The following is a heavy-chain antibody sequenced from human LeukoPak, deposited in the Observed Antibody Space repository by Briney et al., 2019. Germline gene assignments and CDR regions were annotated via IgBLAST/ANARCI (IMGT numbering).Heavy chain of an antibody. J-gene: IGHJ4*02. D-gene: IGHD6-19*01. CDR3: ARATVAGRPRDY. V-gene: IGHV4-34*01. Sequence: SETLSLTCAVYGGSFSGYYWSWIRQPPGKGLEWIGEINHSGSTNYNPSLKSRVTISVDTSKNQFSLKLSSVTAADTAVYYCARATVAGRPRDYWGQGTLVTVSS. CDR2: INHSGST. CDR1: GGSFSGYY.